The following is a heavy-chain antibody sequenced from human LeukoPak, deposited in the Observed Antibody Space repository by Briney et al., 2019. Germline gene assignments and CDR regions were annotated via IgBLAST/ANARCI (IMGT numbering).Heavy chain of an antibody. CDR2: IYYSGST. J-gene: IGHJ4*02. CDR1: GGSVSSGSCY. CDR3: ARAVLYSSGWWALFDY. V-gene: IGHV4-61*01. D-gene: IGHD6-19*01. Sequence: PSETLSLTCTVSGGSVSSGSCYWSWIRQPPGKGLEWIGYIYYSGSTNYNPSLKSRVTISVDTSKNQFSLKLSSVTAADTAVYYCARAVLYSSGWWALFDYWGQGTLVTVSS.